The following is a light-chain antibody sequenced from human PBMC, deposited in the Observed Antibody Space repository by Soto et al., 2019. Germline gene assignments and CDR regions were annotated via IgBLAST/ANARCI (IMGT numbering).Light chain of an antibody. CDR1: QSVRKY. Sequence: EIVLTQSPATLSLSPGERATLSCRASQSVRKYLAWYKQEPGQPPRLLIYDASNRAAGIPTRISGSGSGTDFTLTISTLEPEDSAVYYCQQRSDWPLTFGGGTKVEIK. CDR2: DAS. CDR3: QQRSDWPLT. V-gene: IGKV3-11*01. J-gene: IGKJ4*01.